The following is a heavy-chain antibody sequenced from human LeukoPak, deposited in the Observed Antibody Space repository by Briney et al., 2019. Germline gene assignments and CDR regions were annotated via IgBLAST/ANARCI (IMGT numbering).Heavy chain of an antibody. CDR3: AKRGKDSPGYYNYSDS. V-gene: IGHV3-30*02. J-gene: IGHJ4*02. CDR2: IGYDGSEI. CDR1: GFTFSTYG. Sequence: GGSLRLSCATSGFTFSTYGMHWVRQAPGKGLEWVAFIGYDGSEIHYADSVKGRFTISRDNSKNTVHLQMGGLRGEDTAVYYCAKRGKDSPGYYNYSDSWGQGTLVTVSS. D-gene: IGHD3-22*01.